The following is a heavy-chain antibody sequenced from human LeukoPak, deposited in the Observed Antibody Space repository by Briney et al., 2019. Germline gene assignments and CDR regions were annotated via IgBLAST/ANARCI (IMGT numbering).Heavy chain of an antibody. CDR3: ARGPRHCSGGSCYIYYFDY. V-gene: IGHV4-34*01. CDR2: INHSGST. CDR1: GWSFSGYY. Sequence: SETLSLACAVYGWSFSGYYWSWIRQPPGKGLEWIGEINHSGSTNYNPSLKSRVTISVDTSKNQFSLKLSSVTAADTAVYYCARGPRHCSGGSCYIYYFDYWGQGTLVTVSS. J-gene: IGHJ4*02. D-gene: IGHD2-15*01.